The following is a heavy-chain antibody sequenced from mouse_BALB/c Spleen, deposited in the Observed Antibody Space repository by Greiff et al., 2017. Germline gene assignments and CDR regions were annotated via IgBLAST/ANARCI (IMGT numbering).Heavy chain of an antibody. D-gene: IGHD2-2*01. CDR1: GFTFSSFG. J-gene: IGHJ3*01. CDR3: ARSIYYGYDA. V-gene: IGHV5-17*02. CDR2: ISSGSSTI. Sequence: EVQLVESGGGLVQPGGSRKLSCAASGFTFSSFGMHWVRQAPEKGLEWVAYISSGSSTIYYADTVKGRFTISRDNPKNTLFLQMTSLRSEDTAMYYCARSIYYGYDAGGQGTLVTVSA.